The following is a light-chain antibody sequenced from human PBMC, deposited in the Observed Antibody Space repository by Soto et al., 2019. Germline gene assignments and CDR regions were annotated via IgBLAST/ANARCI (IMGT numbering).Light chain of an antibody. J-gene: IGLJ2*01. CDR2: VNNHGSH. CDR3: QTWGTGIQV. Sequence: QAVVTQSPSASASLGASVKFTCTLSSGHRDYAIAWHQQQPEKGPRYLMKVNNHGSHNKGGGIPDRFSGSSSGAERYLTISSLQSEDEADYYCQTWGTGIQVFGGGTKLTVL. V-gene: IGLV4-69*01. CDR1: SGHRDYA.